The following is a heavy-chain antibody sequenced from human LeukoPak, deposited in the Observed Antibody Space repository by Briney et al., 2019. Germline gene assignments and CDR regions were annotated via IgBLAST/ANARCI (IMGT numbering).Heavy chain of an antibody. D-gene: IGHD1-26*01. Sequence: SETLSLTCTVSGGSISSSTYYWGWIRRPPGKGLEWVGSIYYSGSTSYNPSLKSRVTISVDTSKNQFSLKLSSVTAADTAVYYCARQGGTYSQFDYWGQGTLVTVSS. J-gene: IGHJ4*02. CDR2: IYYSGST. CDR3: ARQGGTYSQFDY. V-gene: IGHV4-39*01. CDR1: GGSISSSTYY.